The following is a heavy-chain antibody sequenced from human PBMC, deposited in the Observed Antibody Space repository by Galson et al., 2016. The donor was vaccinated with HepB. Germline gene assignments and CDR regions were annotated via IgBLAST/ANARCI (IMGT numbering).Heavy chain of an antibody. CDR1: GYTFTSYG. V-gene: IGHV1-18*01. CDR2: ISVFNGDT. Sequence: SVKVSCKASGYTFTSYGISWVRQAPGQGLEWMGWISVFNGDTKYAQNLQGRVTMTSDRSTSTAYMELRSLRSDDTAVYYCARHAGDDFWYSLYYQYIDVWGKGTTVSVSS. J-gene: IGHJ6*03. CDR3: ARHAGDDFWYSLYYQYIDV. D-gene: IGHD3-3*01.